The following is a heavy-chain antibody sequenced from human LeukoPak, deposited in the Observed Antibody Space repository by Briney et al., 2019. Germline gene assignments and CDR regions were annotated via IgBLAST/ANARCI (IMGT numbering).Heavy chain of an antibody. Sequence: PSETLSLTCAVNRGSFSIYYGSWIRQPPGKGLEWIGEINHSGSTNYNPSLKSRVTISVDTSKNQFSLKLSSVTAADTAVYYSAITKTIITIIVGTEVAFDIWGQGTMVTVSS. CDR2: INHSGST. CDR1: RGSFSIYY. CDR3: AITKTIITIIVGTEVAFDI. V-gene: IGHV4-34*01. J-gene: IGHJ3*02. D-gene: IGHD3-22*01.